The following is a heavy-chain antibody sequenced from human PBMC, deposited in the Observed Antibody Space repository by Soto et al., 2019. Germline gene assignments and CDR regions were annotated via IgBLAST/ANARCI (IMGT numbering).Heavy chain of an antibody. CDR3: ARVGNYYGSGSYYKRASIDY. J-gene: IGHJ4*02. CDR2: INHSGST. V-gene: IGHV4-39*01. Sequence: PSETLSLTCTVSGGSISSSSYYWGWIRQPPGKGLEWIGSINHSGSTNYNPSLKSRVTISVDTSKNQFSLKLSSVTAADTAVYYCARVGNYYGSGSYYKRASIDYWGQGTLVPVSS. D-gene: IGHD3-10*01. CDR1: GGSISSSSYY.